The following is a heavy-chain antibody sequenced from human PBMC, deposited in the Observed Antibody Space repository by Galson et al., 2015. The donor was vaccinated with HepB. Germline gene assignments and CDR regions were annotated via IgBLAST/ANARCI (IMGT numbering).Heavy chain of an antibody. Sequence: SLRLSCAASGFTFSSYAMNWVRQVPGKGLEWVSSISSGGSYRYYADSVKGRFTISRDNAKNSLYLQMNSLRAEDTALYYCARLTPDDPIYYYMDVWGKGTTVTVSS. J-gene: IGHJ6*03. V-gene: IGHV3-21*01. CDR3: ARLTPDDPIYYYMDV. CDR2: ISSGGSYR. CDR1: GFTFSSYA. D-gene: IGHD3-9*01.